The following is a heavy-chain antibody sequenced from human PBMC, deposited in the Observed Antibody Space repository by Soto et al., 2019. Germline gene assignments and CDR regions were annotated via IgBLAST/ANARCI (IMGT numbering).Heavy chain of an antibody. Sequence: LVESLKISCKGSGYIFTSYWIGLFLQMPGKGLEWMGIIYPGDSDTRYSPSFQGQVTISADKSISTAYLQWSSLKASDTAMYYCARRRVTNGADWFDPWGQGTLVTVSS. V-gene: IGHV5-51*01. J-gene: IGHJ5*02. CDR3: ARRRVTNGADWFDP. CDR2: IYPGDSDT. CDR1: GYIFTSYW. D-gene: IGHD4-4*01.